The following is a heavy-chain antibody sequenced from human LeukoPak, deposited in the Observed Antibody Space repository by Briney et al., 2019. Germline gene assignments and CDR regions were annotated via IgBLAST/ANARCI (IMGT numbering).Heavy chain of an antibody. V-gene: IGHV3-48*01. J-gene: IGHJ4*01. CDR1: GFSFTSYS. D-gene: IGHD5-12*01. CDR3: ARSLSGYDPLSAF. Sequence: PGGSLRLSCEVSGFSFTSYSMTWVRQVPGKGLEWIAYITATSNTFYYADSVKGRFTISRDNARNSLYLQMNSLTVEDTAVYYCARSLSGYDPLSAFWGHGTRVTVS. CDR2: ITATSNTF.